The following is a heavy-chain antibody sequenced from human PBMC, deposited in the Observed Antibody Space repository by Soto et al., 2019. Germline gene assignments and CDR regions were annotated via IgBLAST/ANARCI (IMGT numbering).Heavy chain of an antibody. V-gene: IGHV1-18*01. J-gene: IGHJ4*02. Sequence: GASVKVSCKASGYNFINYGITWVRQAPGQGLEWMGWIRVHNGNTNYAQNLQGRVTMTTDPSTSTAYMELRSLRSDDTAVYYCVRDLDGSGSYYTGYWGPGTLVTVSS. CDR3: VRDLDGSGSYYTGY. D-gene: IGHD3-10*01. CDR1: GYNFINYG. CDR2: IRVHNGNT.